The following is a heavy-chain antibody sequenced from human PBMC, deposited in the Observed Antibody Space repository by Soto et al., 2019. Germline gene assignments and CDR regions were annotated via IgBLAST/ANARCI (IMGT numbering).Heavy chain of an antibody. CDR1: GGSISSYY. V-gene: IGHV4-59*01. J-gene: IGHJ4*02. CDR3: ARVGGLGGYDYYFDY. D-gene: IGHD5-12*01. Sequence: SETLSLTCTVSGGSISSYYWSWIRQPPGKGLEWIGYIYYSGSTNYNPSLKSRVTISVDTSKNQFSLKLSSVTAADTAVYYCARVGGLGGYDYYFDYWGQGTLVTVSS. CDR2: IYYSGST.